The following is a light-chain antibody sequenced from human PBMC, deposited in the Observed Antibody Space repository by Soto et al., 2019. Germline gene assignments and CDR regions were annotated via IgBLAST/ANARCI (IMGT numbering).Light chain of an antibody. CDR2: YDS. CDR1: NVGSRS. Sequence: SYELTQPPSVSVAPGETARMSSGGNNVGSRSVHWYQQKPGQAPFLVIYYDSDRPSGIPERFSGSNSGNTATLIISRVEAGDEADYYCQVWEATGDQVVFGGGTKVTVL. J-gene: IGLJ2*01. V-gene: IGLV3-21*01. CDR3: QVWEATGDQVV.